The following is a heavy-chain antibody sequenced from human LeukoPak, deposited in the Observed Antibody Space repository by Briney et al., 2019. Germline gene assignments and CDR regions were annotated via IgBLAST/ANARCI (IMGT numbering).Heavy chain of an antibody. CDR1: GFTFSSYG. V-gene: IGHV3-30*18. J-gene: IGHJ4*02. D-gene: IGHD2-2*01. CDR3: AKSNREDIVVVPAALRDYYFDY. CDR2: ISYDGSNK. Sequence: PGGSLRLSCAASGFTFSSYGMHWVRQAPGKGLERVAVISYDGSNKYYADSVKGRFTISRDNSKNTLYLQMNSLRAEDTAVYYCAKSNREDIVVVPAALRDYYFDYWGQGTLVTVSS.